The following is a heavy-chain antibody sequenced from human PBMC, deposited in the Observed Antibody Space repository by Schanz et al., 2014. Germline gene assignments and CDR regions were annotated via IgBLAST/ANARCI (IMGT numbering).Heavy chain of an antibody. Sequence: QVLQVQSGSELKKPGASVKVSCTASGYTFTCYYMHWVRQAPGQGLEWMGWINPNSGTTNYAQKFQGWVTMTRDTSISTAYMELSRLKSDDTAVYYCARAFGGYDPAGALDYWGQGTLVTVSS. CDR2: INPNSGTT. D-gene: IGHD5-12*01. V-gene: IGHV1-2*04. CDR3: ARAFGGYDPAGALDY. CDR1: GYTFTCYY. J-gene: IGHJ4*02.